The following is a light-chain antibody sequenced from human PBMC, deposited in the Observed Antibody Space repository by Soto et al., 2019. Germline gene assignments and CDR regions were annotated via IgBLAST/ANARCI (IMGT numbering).Light chain of an antibody. CDR3: AACDDSVNVV. V-gene: IGLV1-44*01. J-gene: IGLJ2*01. Sequence: QSVLTQPPSASGTSGQRVTISCSGSSSNIGTNAVNWYQQLPGTAPKLLIYSTNQRPSGVPDRFSGSKSGTSASLAISGLQSEDEADYYCAACDDSVNVVFGGGIKLTVL. CDR2: STN. CDR1: SSNIGTNA.